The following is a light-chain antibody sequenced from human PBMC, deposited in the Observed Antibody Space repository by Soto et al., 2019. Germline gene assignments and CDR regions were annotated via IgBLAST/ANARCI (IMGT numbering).Light chain of an antibody. CDR2: NND. CDR3: AAWDDSLTAVL. J-gene: IGLJ3*02. V-gene: IGLV1-44*01. CDR1: SSDIGSNT. Sequence: QSVLTQPPSASGTPGQSVTISCSGSSSDIGSNTVNWYQQLSGAAPKLLIHNNDQRPSGVPDRFSGSKSDTSASLAISGLQSADDADYYCAAWDDSLTAVLFGGGTKLTVL.